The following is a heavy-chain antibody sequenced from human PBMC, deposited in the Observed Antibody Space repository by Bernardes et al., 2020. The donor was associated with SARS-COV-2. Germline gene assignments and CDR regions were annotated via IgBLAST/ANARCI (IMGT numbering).Heavy chain of an antibody. D-gene: IGHD3-10*01. Sequence: SQTLSLTCTVSGGSFSSSSYYWGLIRQPPGKGLEWLGSIYYSGSTYYNPSLKSRVTISVDTSKNQFSLKLSSVTAADTAVYYCARQSLGVLLWSAGRGGMDVWGQGTTVTVSS. CDR3: ARQSLGVLLWSAGRGGMDV. CDR1: GGSFSSSSYY. J-gene: IGHJ6*02. CDR2: IYYSGST. V-gene: IGHV4-39*01.